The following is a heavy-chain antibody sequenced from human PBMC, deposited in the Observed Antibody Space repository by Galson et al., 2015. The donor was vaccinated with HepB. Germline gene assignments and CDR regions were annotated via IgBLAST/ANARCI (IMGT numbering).Heavy chain of an antibody. CDR3: ASARYDTSSPDF. CDR2: ISGYNGNT. J-gene: IGHJ4*02. CDR1: GYSFANYG. V-gene: IGHV1-18*01. Sequence: SVKVSCKASGYSFANYGISWVRQAPGQGLEWMGWISGYNGNTKYAQKVQDRVTMTTDTATNTAYMDLRSLRSDDTAVYFCASARYDTSSPDFWGQGTLVTVSS. D-gene: IGHD6-6*01.